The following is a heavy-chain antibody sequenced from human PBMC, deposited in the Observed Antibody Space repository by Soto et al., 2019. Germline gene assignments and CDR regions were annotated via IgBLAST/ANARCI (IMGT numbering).Heavy chain of an antibody. CDR2: VYDNGDS. J-gene: IGHJ6*01. CDR3: VRQGIGRIHGLVDV. Sequence: QVQLQESGPGLVKPSETLSLTCTVSGGSIDGYNCAWIRQTPGKALEWVGYVYDNGDSGYNPSLKSRVTLSMDTATSQFSLQLRSVTAADTAVYYCVRQGIGRIHGLVDVWGRGTTVTVSS. D-gene: IGHD5-18*01. CDR1: GGSIDGYN. V-gene: IGHV4-59*08.